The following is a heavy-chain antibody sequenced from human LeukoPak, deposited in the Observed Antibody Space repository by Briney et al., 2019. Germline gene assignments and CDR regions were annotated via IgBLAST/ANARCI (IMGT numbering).Heavy chain of an antibody. CDR2: ITGRGGST. Sequence: GGSLRLSCADSGFTFSSYAMSWVRQAPGKGLEWVSAITGRGGSTYYADSVKGRFTISRDNSKNTLYPQMNSLRAEDTAVYYCAKTHIYYDNSGYLSDSRGQGTLVTVSS. D-gene: IGHD3-22*01. CDR1: GFTFSSYA. V-gene: IGHV3-23*01. J-gene: IGHJ4*02. CDR3: AKTHIYYDNSGYLSDS.